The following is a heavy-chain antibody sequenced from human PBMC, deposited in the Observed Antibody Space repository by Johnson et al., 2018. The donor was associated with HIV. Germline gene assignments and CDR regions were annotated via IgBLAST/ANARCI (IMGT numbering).Heavy chain of an antibody. CDR1: GFIFSDYY. V-gene: IGHV3-72*01. CDR2: IRNKANGHTT. CDR3: ARDQSEVDAFDI. J-gene: IGHJ3*02. Sequence: EVQLVESGGGLVQPGGSLRLSCVASGFIFSDYYMDWFRHVPGKGLEWVGRIRNKANGHTTEYAASVRGRFIVSRDDSKNSLYLQMNSLKTEDTAVYYCARDQSEVDAFDIWGQGTMVTVSS.